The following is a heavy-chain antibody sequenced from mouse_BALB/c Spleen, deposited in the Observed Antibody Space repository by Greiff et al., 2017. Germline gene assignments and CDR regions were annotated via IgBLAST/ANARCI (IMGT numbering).Heavy chain of an antibody. Sequence: QVQLQQSGAELAKPGASVKMSCKASGYTFTSYWMHWVKQRPGQGLEWIGYINPSTGYTEYNQKFKDKATLTADKSSSTAYMQLSSLTSEDSAVYYCARRQTGTSLDYGGQGNTRTVSS. J-gene: IGHJ2*01. D-gene: IGHD4-1*01. V-gene: IGHV1-7*01. CDR1: GYTFTSYW. CDR3: ARRQTGTSLDY. CDR2: INPSTGYT.